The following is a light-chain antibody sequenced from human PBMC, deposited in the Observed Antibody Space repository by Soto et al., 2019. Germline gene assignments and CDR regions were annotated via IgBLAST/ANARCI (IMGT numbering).Light chain of an antibody. CDR2: DAS. J-gene: IGKJ1*01. V-gene: IGKV1-5*01. CDR3: QQYNSYST. Sequence: DIQMTQSPSTLSASVGDRVTLTCRASQSISSWLVWYQQKPGKAPKVLIYDASRLESGVPSRFSGSGSGTEFTLTISSLQPDDFATYYCQQYNSYSTFGQGTKMEIK. CDR1: QSISSW.